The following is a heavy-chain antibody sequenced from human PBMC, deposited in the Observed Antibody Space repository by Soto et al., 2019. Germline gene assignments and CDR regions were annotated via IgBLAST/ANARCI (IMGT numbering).Heavy chain of an antibody. CDR3: AGYCSSTSCYSSRPLYYYYYMDV. Sequence: EVQLVESGGGLVKPGGSLRLSCAASGFTFSSYSMNWVRQAPGKGLEWVSSISSSSSYIYYADSVKGRFTISRDNAKNSLYLQMNSLRAEDTAVYYCAGYCSSTSCYSSRPLYYYYYMDVWGKGTTVTVSS. CDR1: GFTFSSYS. J-gene: IGHJ6*03. CDR2: ISSSSSYI. V-gene: IGHV3-21*01. D-gene: IGHD2-2*01.